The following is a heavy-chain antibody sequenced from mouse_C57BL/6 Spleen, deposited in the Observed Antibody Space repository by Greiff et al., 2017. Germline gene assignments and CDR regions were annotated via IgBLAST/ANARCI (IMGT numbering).Heavy chain of an antibody. CDR2: IDPETGGT. CDR3: TREENYGSPDY. CDR1: GYTFTDYE. Sequence: VQLQQSGAELVRPGASVTLSCKASGYTFTDYEMHWVKQTPVHGLEWIGAIDPETGGTAYNQKFKGKAILTADKSSSTAYMELRSLTSEDSAVYYCTREENYGSPDYWGQGTTLTVSS. J-gene: IGHJ2*01. V-gene: IGHV1-15*01. D-gene: IGHD1-1*01.